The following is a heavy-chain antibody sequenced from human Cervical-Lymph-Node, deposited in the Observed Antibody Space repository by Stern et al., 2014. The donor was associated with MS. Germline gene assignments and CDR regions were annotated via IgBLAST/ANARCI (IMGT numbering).Heavy chain of an antibody. Sequence: VQLEESGGGLVKPGGSLRLSCVASGLTFSDYYMTWIRQAPGKGLEWLSYSSNGSSYTNYADSVKGRFTISRDNAKNSLYLQRNSLRADDTAVYYCASHHYYDSSAGLDYWGQGTLVTVSS. CDR3: ASHHYYDSSAGLDY. CDR1: GLTFSDYY. CDR2: SSNGSSYT. J-gene: IGHJ4*02. D-gene: IGHD3-22*01. V-gene: IGHV3-11*06.